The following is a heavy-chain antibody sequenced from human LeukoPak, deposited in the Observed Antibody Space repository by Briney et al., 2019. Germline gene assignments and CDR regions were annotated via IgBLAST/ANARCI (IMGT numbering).Heavy chain of an antibody. CDR1: GGSISSSSYY. Sequence: SETLSLTCTVSGGSISSSSYYWGWIRQPPGKGLGWIGSIYYSGSTYYNPSLKSRVTISVDTSKNQFSLKLSSVTAADTAVYYCARLGRATTRTDYWGQGTLVTVSS. V-gene: IGHV4-39*01. CDR2: IYYSGST. J-gene: IGHJ4*02. CDR3: ARLGRATTRTDY. D-gene: IGHD1-26*01.